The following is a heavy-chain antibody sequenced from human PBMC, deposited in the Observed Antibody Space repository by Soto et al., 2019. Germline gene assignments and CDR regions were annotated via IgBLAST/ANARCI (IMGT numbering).Heavy chain of an antibody. CDR3: ARLSPPWSGYRPNYYYYYMDV. D-gene: IGHD3-3*01. V-gene: IGHV5-51*01. CDR1: GYSFTSYW. CDR2: IYPGDSDT. Sequence: PGESLKISCKGSGYSFTSYWIGWVRQMPGKGLEWMGIIYPGDSDTRYSPSFQGQVTISADKSISTAYLQWSSLKASDTAMYYCARLSPPWSGYRPNYYYYYMDVWGKGTTVTVSS. J-gene: IGHJ6*03.